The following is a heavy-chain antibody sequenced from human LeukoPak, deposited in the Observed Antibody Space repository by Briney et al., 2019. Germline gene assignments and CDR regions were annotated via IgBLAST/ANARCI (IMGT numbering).Heavy chain of an antibody. CDR3: ARSRTENYYGSGSYYFRPYYFDY. J-gene: IGHJ4*02. CDR2: INHSGST. CDR1: GGSFSGYY. D-gene: IGHD3-10*01. V-gene: IGHV4-34*01. Sequence: PSETLSLTCAVYGGSFSGYYWSWIRQPPGKGLEWIGEINHSGSTNYNPSLKSRVTISVDTSKNQFSLKLSSVAAADTAVYYCARSRTENYYGSGSYYFRPYYFDYWGQGTLVTVSS.